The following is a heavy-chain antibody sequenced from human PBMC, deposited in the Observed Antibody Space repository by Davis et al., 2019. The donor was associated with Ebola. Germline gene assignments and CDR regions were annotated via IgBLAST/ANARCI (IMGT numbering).Heavy chain of an antibody. CDR3: ARGDIVLMPYHMDV. J-gene: IGHJ6*03. CDR2: ISAYNGNT. D-gene: IGHD2-8*01. V-gene: IGHV1-18*01. Sequence: ASVKVSCKASGYTFTTYGFSWVRQAPGQGLEWMGWISAYNGNTNYAQKLQGRVNMTTDTSTSTAYMELRSLRSDDTAVYYCARGDIVLMPYHMDVWGKGTTVTVSS. CDR1: GYTFTTYG.